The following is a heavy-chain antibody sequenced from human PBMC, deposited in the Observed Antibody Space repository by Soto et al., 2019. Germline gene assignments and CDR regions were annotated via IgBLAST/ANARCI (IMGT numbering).Heavy chain of an antibody. CDR3: TRDGPHVLRYFDWLLYPDY. CDR2: IRSKAYGGTT. Sequence: GGSLRLSCTASGFTFGDYAMSWVRQAPGKGLEWVGFIRSKAYGGTTEYAASVKGRFTISRDDSKSIAYLQMNSLKTEDTAVYYCTRDGPHVLRYFDWLLYPDYRGQGTLVTVSS. CDR1: GFTFGDYA. J-gene: IGHJ4*02. D-gene: IGHD3-9*01. V-gene: IGHV3-49*04.